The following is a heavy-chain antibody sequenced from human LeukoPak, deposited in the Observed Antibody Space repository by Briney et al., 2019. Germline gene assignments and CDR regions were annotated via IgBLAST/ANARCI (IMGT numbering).Heavy chain of an antibody. CDR3: ARALSSTSRSKAYDY. D-gene: IGHD2-2*01. Sequence: SETLSLTCAVYGWSFSGYYWSWIRQPPGNGLEWIGEINHSGSTNYNPSLKTRVTISVDTSKTQFSLKLSSVTAADTAVYYCARALSSTSRSKAYDYWGQGPLVTVSS. CDR2: INHSGST. V-gene: IGHV4-34*01. J-gene: IGHJ4*02. CDR1: GWSFSGYY.